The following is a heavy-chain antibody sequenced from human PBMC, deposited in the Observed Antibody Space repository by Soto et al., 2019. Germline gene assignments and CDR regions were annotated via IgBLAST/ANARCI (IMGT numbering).Heavy chain of an antibody. J-gene: IGHJ3*02. D-gene: IGHD1-26*01. V-gene: IGHV4-39*01. CDR3: ARHYLHKASARENAFDI. Sequence: SETLSLTCTVSGGSISSSSYYWGWIRQPPGKGLEWIGSIYYSGSTYYNPSLKSRVTISVDTSKNQFSLKLSSVTAADTAVYYCARHYLHKASARENAFDIWGQGTMVTVSS. CDR2: IYYSGST. CDR1: GGSISSSSYY.